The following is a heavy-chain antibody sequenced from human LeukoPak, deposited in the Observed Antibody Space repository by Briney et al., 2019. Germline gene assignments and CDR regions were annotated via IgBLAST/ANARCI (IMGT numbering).Heavy chain of an antibody. Sequence: GGSLRLSCAASGFTFSSYWMSWVRQAPGKGLEWVAHIKQDGSEKYYVDSVKGRFTISRDNAKNSLYLQMNSLRAEDTAVYYCARDQDSGSYYDLYYYYYYGMDVWGQGTTVTVSS. V-gene: IGHV3-7*01. CDR2: IKQDGSEK. J-gene: IGHJ6*02. CDR1: GFTFSSYW. D-gene: IGHD3-10*01. CDR3: ARDQDSGSYYDLYYYYYYGMDV.